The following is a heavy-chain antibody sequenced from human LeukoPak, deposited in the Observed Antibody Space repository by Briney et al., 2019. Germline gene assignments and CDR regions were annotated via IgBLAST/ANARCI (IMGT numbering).Heavy chain of an antibody. D-gene: IGHD4-17*01. CDR2: INPNTGGT. CDR3: ARGGQDFGDCHFDY. CDR1: GYSFNAYY. Sequence: ASVKVSCKASGYSFNAYYMHWVRQAPGQGFEWMGWINPNTGGTNYGQKFQVRVTMTRDTSISIVYMELGGLRSDDTAVYYCARGGQDFGDCHFDYWGQGTPVTVSS. V-gene: IGHV1-2*02. J-gene: IGHJ4*02.